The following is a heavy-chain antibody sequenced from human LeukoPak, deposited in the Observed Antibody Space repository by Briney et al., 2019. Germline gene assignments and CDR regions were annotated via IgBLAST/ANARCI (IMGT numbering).Heavy chain of an antibody. D-gene: IGHD2-2*01. J-gene: IGHJ4*02. Sequence: ASVKVSCKASGYTLTGYYMHWVRQAPGQGLEWMGWINPNSGGTNYAQKFQGRVTMTRDTSISTAYMELSRLRSDDTAVYYCAREPYCSSTSCSETDWGQGTLVTVSS. CDR2: INPNSGGT. V-gene: IGHV1-2*02. CDR3: AREPYCSSTSCSETD. CDR1: GYTLTGYY.